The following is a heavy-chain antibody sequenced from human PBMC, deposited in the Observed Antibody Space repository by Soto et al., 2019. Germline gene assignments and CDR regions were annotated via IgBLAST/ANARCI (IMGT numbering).Heavy chain of an antibody. CDR2: ISPDGSNK. Sequence: QVKLVESGGGVVQPGRSLRLSCAASGFTFSSYGMHWVRQAPGKGLEWVAVISPDGSNKDYADSVKGRFTISRDNSKNPLYLQMNSLRVEDTAVYYCAKPRSSVQWPPFDPWGHGTLVTVSS. CDR1: GFTFSSYG. J-gene: IGHJ5*02. V-gene: IGHV3-30*18. D-gene: IGHD6-19*01. CDR3: AKPRSSVQWPPFDP.